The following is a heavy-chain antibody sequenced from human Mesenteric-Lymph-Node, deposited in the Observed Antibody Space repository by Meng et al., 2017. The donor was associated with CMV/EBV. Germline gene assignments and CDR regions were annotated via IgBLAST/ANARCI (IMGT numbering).Heavy chain of an antibody. J-gene: IGHJ4*02. CDR2: ISGSGGST. V-gene: IGHV3-23*01. CDR1: GFTFDDYA. D-gene: IGHD3-10*01. CDR3: AKRSIGFGDPFDS. Sequence: GGSLRLSCAASGFTFDDYAMHWVRQAPGKGLEWVSGISGSGGSTYYADSVKGRFTISRDNSKNTLYLQMNSLRAEDTAVYYCAKRSIGFGDPFDSWGQGTLVTVSS.